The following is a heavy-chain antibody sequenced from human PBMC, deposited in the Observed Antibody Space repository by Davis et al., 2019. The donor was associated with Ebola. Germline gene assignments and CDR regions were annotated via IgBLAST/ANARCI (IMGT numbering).Heavy chain of an antibody. Sequence: SGPTLVKPTQTLTLTCTFSGFSLSTSGVNVGWIRQPPGKALEWLAVIYWDDDKRYSPSLKTRLTITKDISRNQVVLTMTNMDPVDTATYYCAHRGAVLNPFDYWGQGTLVTVSS. D-gene: IGHD3-9*01. CDR2: IYWDDDK. V-gene: IGHV2-5*02. CDR3: AHRGAVLNPFDY. CDR1: GFSLSTSGVN. J-gene: IGHJ4*02.